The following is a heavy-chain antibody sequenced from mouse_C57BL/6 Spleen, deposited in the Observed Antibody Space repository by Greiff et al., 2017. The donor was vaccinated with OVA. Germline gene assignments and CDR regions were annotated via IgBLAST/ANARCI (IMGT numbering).Heavy chain of an antibody. CDR3: ARSNYGSPKGYYFDY. V-gene: IGHV1-64*01. Sequence: QVQLQQPGAELVKPGASVKLSCKASGYTFTSYWMHWVKQRPGQGLEWIGMIHPNSGSTNYNEKFKSKATLTVDKSSSTAYMQLSSLTSEDSAVYYCARSNYGSPKGYYFDYWGQGTTLTVAS. CDR1: GYTFTSYW. J-gene: IGHJ2*01. D-gene: IGHD1-1*01. CDR2: IHPNSGST.